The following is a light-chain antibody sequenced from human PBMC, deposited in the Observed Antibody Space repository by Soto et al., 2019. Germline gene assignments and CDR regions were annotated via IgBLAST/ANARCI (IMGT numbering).Light chain of an antibody. CDR1: QSIASW. V-gene: IGKV1-5*01. CDR3: QQYNTYV. Sequence: DIQMTQSPSTLSASVGERVTITCRASQSIASWLAWYQQKPGKAPELLIYDASSLKSGVPSRFSGSGSGTEFTLTISDLQPGDFATYFCQQYNTYVFGQGTKVDIK. CDR2: DAS. J-gene: IGKJ1*01.